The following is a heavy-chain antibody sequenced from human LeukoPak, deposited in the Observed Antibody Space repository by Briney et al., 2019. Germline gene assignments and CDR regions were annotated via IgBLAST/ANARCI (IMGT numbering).Heavy chain of an antibody. J-gene: IGHJ4*02. Sequence: SETLSLTCTVSGDSISSYYWSWTRQPPGKGLEWIGYIYYSGGSNYNPSLKGRVTISVDTSKNQVSLKLSSVTAADTAVYYCARAKKAVAGFFDYWGQGPLVTVSS. CDR1: GDSISSYY. CDR2: IYYSGGS. CDR3: ARAKKAVAGFFDY. V-gene: IGHV4-59*01. D-gene: IGHD6-19*01.